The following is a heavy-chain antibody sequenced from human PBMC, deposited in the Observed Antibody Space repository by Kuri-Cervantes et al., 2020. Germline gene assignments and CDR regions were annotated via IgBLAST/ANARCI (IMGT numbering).Heavy chain of an antibody. CDR3: ARTRDSGYDSPLFDY. Sequence: ASVKVSCKASGYTFTYRYLHWVRQAPGQALEWMGWISAYNGNTNYAQKLQGRVTMTTDTSTSTAYMELRSLRSDDAAVYYCARTRDSGYDSPLFDYWGQGTLVTVSS. CDR1: GYTFTYRY. V-gene: IGHV1-18*04. CDR2: ISAYNGNT. J-gene: IGHJ4*02. D-gene: IGHD5-12*01.